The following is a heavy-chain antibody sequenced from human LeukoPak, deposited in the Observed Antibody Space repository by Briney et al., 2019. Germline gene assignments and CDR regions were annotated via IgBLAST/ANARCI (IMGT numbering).Heavy chain of an antibody. CDR1: DYTFTSYG. CDR3: ARDTFAIAAATYFQH. D-gene: IGHD6-13*01. Sequence: ASVKVSCKASDYTFTSYGISWVRQAPGQGLEWMGWISAYNGNTNYAQKLQGRVTMTTDTSTSTAYMELRSLRSDDTAVYYCARDTFAIAAATYFQHWGQGTLVTASS. V-gene: IGHV1-18*01. J-gene: IGHJ1*01. CDR2: ISAYNGNT.